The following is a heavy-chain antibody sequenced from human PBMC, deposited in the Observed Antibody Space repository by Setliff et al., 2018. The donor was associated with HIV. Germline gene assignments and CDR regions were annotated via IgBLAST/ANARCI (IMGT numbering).Heavy chain of an antibody. CDR1: GYSFTTHH. CDR2: INPTGGST. D-gene: IGHD5-12*01. V-gene: IGHV1-46*01. CDR3: ASAGAWQRNALDI. Sequence: GASVKVSCKPSGYSFTTHHMHWVRQAPGQGLEWMGVINPTGGSTRNTQKFQGRVAMTRDTSTSTVYMELSSLRSEDTAVYYCASAGAWQRNALDIWGQGTMVTVSS. J-gene: IGHJ3*02.